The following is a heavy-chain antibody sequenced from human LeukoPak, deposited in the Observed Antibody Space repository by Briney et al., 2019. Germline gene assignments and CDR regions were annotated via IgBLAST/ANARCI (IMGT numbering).Heavy chain of an antibody. CDR1: GFTFSSYG. Sequence: GGSLRLSCAASGFTFSSYGMSWVRQAPGKGLEGGAAINTSGGRTYYADSVKGRFTISRDNSKNTLYLQMNSLRAEDTAIYYCAKNGDRGAYCSGGSCYPYFYYYMDVWGKGTTVTISS. CDR3: AKNGDRGAYCSGGSCYPYFYYYMDV. J-gene: IGHJ6*03. V-gene: IGHV3-23*01. D-gene: IGHD2-15*01. CDR2: INTSGGRT.